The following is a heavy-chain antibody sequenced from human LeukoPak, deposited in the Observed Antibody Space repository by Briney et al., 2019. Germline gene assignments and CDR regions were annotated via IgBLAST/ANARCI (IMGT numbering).Heavy chain of an antibody. CDR2: MSPNSGNT. V-gene: IGHV1-8*01. J-gene: IGHJ4*02. D-gene: IGHD1/OR15-1a*01. CDR1: GYTFTSYD. Sequence: ASVKVSCKTSGYTFTSYDIIWVRQATGQGPEWMGWMSPNSGNTVYAQRFQGRVTMTRNTSITTAYMELSGLTSDDTAVYYCALNWNSLNYWGQGTLVTVSS. CDR3: ALNWNSLNY.